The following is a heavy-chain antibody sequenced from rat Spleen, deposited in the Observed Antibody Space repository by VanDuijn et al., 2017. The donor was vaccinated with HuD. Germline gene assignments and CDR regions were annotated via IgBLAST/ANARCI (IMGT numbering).Heavy chain of an antibody. V-gene: IGHV5-7*01. CDR3: ARQDYGYNYDY. D-gene: IGHD1-9*01. CDR2: ISYDDSRT. J-gene: IGHJ2*01. CDR1: GFIFSDHY. Sequence: EVQLVESDGGLVQPGRSLKLSCVASGFIFSDHYVAWVRQAPTKGLEWVATISYDDSRTYYRDSVKGRFTISRDNGKSTLYLQLDSLRSEETATYYCARQDYGYNYDYWGQGVMVTVSS.